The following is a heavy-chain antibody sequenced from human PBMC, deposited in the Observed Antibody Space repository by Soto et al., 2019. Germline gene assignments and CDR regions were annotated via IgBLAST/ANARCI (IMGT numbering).Heavy chain of an antibody. CDR3: ARVLYSSSWYDAFDS. J-gene: IGHJ3*02. V-gene: IGHV1-3*01. CDR2: INAGNGNT. D-gene: IGHD6-13*01. Sequence: ASVKVSCKASGYTFTSYAMHWVRQAPGQRLEWMGWINAGNGNTKYSQKFQGRVTITRDTSASTAYMELSSLRSEDTAVYYCARVLYSSSWYDAFDSWGQGTMVTVSS. CDR1: GYTFTSYA.